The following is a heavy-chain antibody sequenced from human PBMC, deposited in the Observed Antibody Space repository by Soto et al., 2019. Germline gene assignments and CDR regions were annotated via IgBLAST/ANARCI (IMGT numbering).Heavy chain of an antibody. J-gene: IGHJ4*02. CDR2: INEDGTDE. D-gene: IGHD3-10*01. CDR1: GFTFSKCW. CDR3: ARDLGIYTNYVAY. Sequence: GGSLRLSCAASGFTFSKCWMTWVRQTPGKGLEWVANINEDGTDEYYVDSVRGRFTVSRDNAKSSLFLQMNSLRAEDTAVYYCARDLGIYTNYVAYWGQGTLVTVSS. V-gene: IGHV3-7*01.